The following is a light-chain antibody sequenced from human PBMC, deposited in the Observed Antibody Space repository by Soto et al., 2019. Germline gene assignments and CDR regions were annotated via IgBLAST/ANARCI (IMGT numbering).Light chain of an antibody. J-gene: IGLJ2*01. CDR1: TSSIGSNY. Sequence: QSVLTQPPSASGTPGQRVTISCSGSTSSIGSNYVYWYQQLPGTAPKLLIYSNNQRPSGVPDRFSGSKSGTSASLAISGLRSEDDADYPCAAWDDSLSGLVFGGGTKLTVL. CDR2: SNN. CDR3: AAWDDSLSGLV. V-gene: IGLV1-47*01.